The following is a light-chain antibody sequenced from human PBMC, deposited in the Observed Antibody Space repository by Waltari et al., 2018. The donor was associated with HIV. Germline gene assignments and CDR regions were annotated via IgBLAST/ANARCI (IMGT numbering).Light chain of an antibody. J-gene: IGLJ3*02. V-gene: IGLV2-14*01. CDR1: SPQIDSYNF. Sequence: QSPLYQPASVSGSPVQSITIPSSGVSPQIDSYNFFSWYQLRPGKAPQLIIFGVTRRPSGISSRFSGSTSGGTASLTISDLQIEDEADYFCSSFAGTGTPMFGGGTKLTVL. CDR3: SSFAGTGTPM. CDR2: GVT.